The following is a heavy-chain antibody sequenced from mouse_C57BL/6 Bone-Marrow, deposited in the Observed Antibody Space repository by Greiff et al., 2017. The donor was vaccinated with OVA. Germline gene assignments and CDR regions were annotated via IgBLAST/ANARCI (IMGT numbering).Heavy chain of an antibody. CDR2: INSDGGST. CDR1: EYEFPSHD. V-gene: IGHV5-2*01. J-gene: IGHJ4*01. D-gene: IGHD1-1*01. CDR3: ARHPSYYYGSSPYAMDY. Sequence: DVMLVESGGGLVQPGESLKLSCESNEYEFPSHDMSWVRKTPEKRLELVAAINSDGGSTYYPDTMERRFIISRDNTKKTLYLQMSSLRSEDTALYYCARHPSYYYGSSPYAMDYWGQGTSVTVSS.